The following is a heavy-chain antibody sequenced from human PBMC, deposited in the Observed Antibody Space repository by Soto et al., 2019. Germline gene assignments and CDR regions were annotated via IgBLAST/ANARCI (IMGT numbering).Heavy chain of an antibody. D-gene: IGHD6-19*01. CDR2: IYWDDDN. CDR3: AHGSGWLSDY. J-gene: IGHJ4*02. V-gene: IGHV2-5*02. Sequence: QITLKESGPTLVRPTQTLTLTCTFSGFSLNSPAVGVNWIRQPPGKALEWLALIYWDDDNHYSPSLRSRLTITKDTSKNQVALTMTNMDPVDTATYYCAHGSGWLSDYWGQGILVTVSS. CDR1: GFSLNSPAVG.